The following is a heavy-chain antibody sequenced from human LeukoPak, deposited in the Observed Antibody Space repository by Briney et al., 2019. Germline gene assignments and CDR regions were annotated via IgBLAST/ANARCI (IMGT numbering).Heavy chain of an antibody. CDR1: GGSISSYY. CDR3: ARVQLLKGHNWFDP. J-gene: IGHJ5*02. V-gene: IGHV4-4*07. Sequence: SETLSLTCTVPGGSISSYYWSWIRQPAGKGLEWIGRIYTSGSTNYNPSLKSRVTMSVDTSKNQFSLKLSSVTAADTAVYYCARVQLLKGHNWFDPWGQGTLVTVSS. CDR2: IYTSGST. D-gene: IGHD2-2*01.